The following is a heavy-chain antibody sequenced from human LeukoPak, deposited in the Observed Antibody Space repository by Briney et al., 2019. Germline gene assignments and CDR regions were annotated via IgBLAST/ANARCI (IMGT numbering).Heavy chain of an antibody. CDR3: AIPPNAYDSSGYPFDY. D-gene: IGHD3-22*01. V-gene: IGHV3-23*01. CDR2: ISGGGGST. J-gene: IGHJ4*02. Sequence: GGSLRLSCAASGFTFSSYAMSWVRQAPGKGLEWVSAISGGGGSTYYADSVKGRFTISRDNSKNTLYLQMNSLRAEDTAVYYCAIPPNAYDSSGYPFDYWGQGTLVTVSS. CDR1: GFTFSSYA.